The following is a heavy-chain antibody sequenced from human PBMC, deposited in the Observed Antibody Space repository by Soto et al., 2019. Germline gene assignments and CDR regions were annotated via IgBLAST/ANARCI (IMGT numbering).Heavy chain of an antibody. V-gene: IGHV1-8*01. CDR1: GYTFTSYD. CDR2: VNPNNGHT. J-gene: IGHJ4*02. D-gene: IGHD3-10*01. Sequence: QVQLVQSGAEVKKPGASVKVSCKASGYTFTSYDINWVRQATGQGLEWMGWVNPNNGHTGYAQKFQGSVTMTRNTSISTAYMELDSLRSEDTAVYYCVRLFYYGSGSWVEWGQGTLVTVSS. CDR3: VRLFYYGSGSWVE.